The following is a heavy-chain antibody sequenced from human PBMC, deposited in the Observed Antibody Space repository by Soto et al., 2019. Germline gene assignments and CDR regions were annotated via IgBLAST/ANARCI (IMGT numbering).Heavy chain of an antibody. CDR1: GFTFSSYG. V-gene: IGHV3-33*01. CDR2: IWYDGSNK. CDR3: ATDYGDYVNYYYGMDV. D-gene: IGHD4-17*01. J-gene: IGHJ6*02. Sequence: QVQLVESGGGVVQPGRSLRLSCAASGFTFSSYGMHWVRQAPGKGLEWVAVIWYDGSNKYYADSVKGRFTISRDNSKNTVYLQMNSLRAEDTAVYYCATDYGDYVNYYYGMDVWGQGTTVTVSS.